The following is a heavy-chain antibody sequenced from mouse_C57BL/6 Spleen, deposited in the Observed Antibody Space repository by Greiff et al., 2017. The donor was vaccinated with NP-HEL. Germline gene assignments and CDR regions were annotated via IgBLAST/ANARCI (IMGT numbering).Heavy chain of an antibody. Sequence: QVQLQQSGAELVRPGASVTLSCKASGYTFTDYEMHWVKQTPVHGLEWIGAIDPETGGTAYNQKFKGKAILTADKSSSTAYMELRSLTSEDSAVYDCTRVRLRRAMDYWGQGTSVTVSS. CDR2: IDPETGGT. J-gene: IGHJ4*01. CDR1: GYTFTDYE. CDR3: TRVRLRRAMDY. D-gene: IGHD3-2*02. V-gene: IGHV1-15*01.